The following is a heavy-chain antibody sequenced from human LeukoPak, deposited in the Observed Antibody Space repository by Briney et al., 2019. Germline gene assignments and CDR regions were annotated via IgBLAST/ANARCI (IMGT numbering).Heavy chain of an antibody. J-gene: IGHJ4*02. V-gene: IGHV3-74*01. D-gene: IGHD2-15*01. CDR3: ARSSQADDY. CDR2: INPGGSST. CDR1: GFTFSSYW. Sequence: GGSLRLSCAASGFTFSSYWMHWVRQVPGKGLVWVSRINPGGSSTTYADSVKGRFTISRDNAKNTLYLQMNSLRAEDTAVYYCARSSQADDYWGQGTLVTVSS.